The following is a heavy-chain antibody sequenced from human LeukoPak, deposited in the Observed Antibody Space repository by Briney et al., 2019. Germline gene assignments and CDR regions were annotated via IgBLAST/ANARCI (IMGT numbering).Heavy chain of an antibody. Sequence: SETLSPTCTVSGGSISSSSYYWGWIRQPPGKGLEWIGSIYYSGSTYYNPSLKSRVTISVDTSKNQFSLKLSSVTAADTAVYYCARDLTTVTTGFYYYYYMDVWGKGTTVTVSS. CDR2: IYYSGST. J-gene: IGHJ6*03. CDR1: GGSISSSSYY. V-gene: IGHV4-39*07. CDR3: ARDLTTVTTGFYYYYYMDV. D-gene: IGHD4-11*01.